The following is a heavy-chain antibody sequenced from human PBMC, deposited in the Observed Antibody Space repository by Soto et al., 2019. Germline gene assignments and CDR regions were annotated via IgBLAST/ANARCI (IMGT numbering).Heavy chain of an antibody. CDR3: ARGGYGGNSRYFQH. J-gene: IGHJ1*01. Sequence: TSETLSLTCAVSGGSISSGGYSWSWIRQPPGKGLEWIGYIYHSGSTYYNPSLKSRVTISVDRSKNQFSLKLSSVTAADTAVYYCARGGYGGNSRYFQHWGQGTLVTVSS. D-gene: IGHD4-17*01. CDR2: IYHSGST. CDR1: GGSISSGGYS. V-gene: IGHV4-30-2*01.